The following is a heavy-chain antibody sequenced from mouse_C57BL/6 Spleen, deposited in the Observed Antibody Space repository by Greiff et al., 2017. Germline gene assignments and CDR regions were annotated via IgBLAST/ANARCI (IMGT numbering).Heavy chain of an antibody. CDR1: GYTFTSYT. D-gene: IGHD2-4*01. CDR2: INPSSGYT. CDR3: ARSYDYKDY. J-gene: IGHJ2*01. Sequence: QVHVKQSGAELARPGASVKMSCKASGYTFTSYTMHWVKQRPGQGLEWIGYINPSSGYTKYNQKFKDKATLTADKSSSTAYMQLSSLTSEDSAVYYCARSYDYKDYWGQGTTLTVSS. V-gene: IGHV1-4*01.